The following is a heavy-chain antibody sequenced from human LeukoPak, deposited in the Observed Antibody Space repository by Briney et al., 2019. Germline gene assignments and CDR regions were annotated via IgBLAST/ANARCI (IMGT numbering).Heavy chain of an antibody. Sequence: SETLSPTCTVSGGSISSYYWSWIRQPPGKGLEWIGYIYYSGSTNYNPSLKSRVTISVDTSKNQFSLKLSSVTAADTAVYYCARDLSYNNWFDPWGQGTLVTVSS. D-gene: IGHD2-2*02. V-gene: IGHV4-59*01. CDR2: IYYSGST. J-gene: IGHJ5*02. CDR1: GGSISSYY. CDR3: ARDLSYNNWFDP.